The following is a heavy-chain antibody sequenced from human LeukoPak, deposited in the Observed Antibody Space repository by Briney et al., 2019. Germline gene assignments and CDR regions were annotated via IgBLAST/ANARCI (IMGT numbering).Heavy chain of an antibody. Sequence: GGSLRLSCAASGFTFSNYAMHWVRQAPGKGLEWVAVISYDGSNKYYAESVKGRFTISRDNSKNTLYLQMNSLRPEDTAVYYCAKDMELASWGQGTLVTVSS. CDR2: ISYDGSNK. J-gene: IGHJ5*02. V-gene: IGHV3-30*18. CDR1: GFTFSNYA. CDR3: AKDMELAS. D-gene: IGHD1-26*01.